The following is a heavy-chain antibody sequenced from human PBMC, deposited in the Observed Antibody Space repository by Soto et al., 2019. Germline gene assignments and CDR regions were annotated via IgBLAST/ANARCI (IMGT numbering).Heavy chain of an antibody. Sequence: EVQLLESGGGLVQPGGSLRLSCAASGFTFSSYAMSWVRQAPGKGLEWASAISGSGGSTHYADSVKGRFTISRDNSKNTLYLQMNSLTAEDTAVYYCAKDHYYDTSGYPSINWYFDLWGRGTLVTVSS. J-gene: IGHJ2*01. CDR2: ISGSGGST. CDR1: GFTFSSYA. CDR3: AKDHYYDTSGYPSINWYFDL. V-gene: IGHV3-23*01. D-gene: IGHD3-22*01.